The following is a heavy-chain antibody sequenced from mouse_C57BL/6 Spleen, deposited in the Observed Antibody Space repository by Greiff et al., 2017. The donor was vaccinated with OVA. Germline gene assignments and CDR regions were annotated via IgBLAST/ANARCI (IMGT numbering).Heavy chain of an antibody. CDR2: IYPGDGDT. D-gene: IGHD2-4*01. J-gene: IGHJ3*01. CDR1: GYAFSSYW. Sequence: QVQLKESGAELVKPGDSVKISCKASGYAFSSYWMNWVKQRPGKGLEWIGQIYPGDGDTNYNGKFTGKATLTADKSSSTAYMQLSSLTSEYSAVYVCARAPYYNYDQVWFAYWGQGTLVTVSA. V-gene: IGHV1-80*01. CDR3: ARAPYYNYDQVWFAY.